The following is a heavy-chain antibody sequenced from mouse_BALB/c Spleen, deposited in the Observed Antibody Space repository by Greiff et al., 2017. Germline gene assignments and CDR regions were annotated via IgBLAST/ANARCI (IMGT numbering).Heavy chain of an antibody. CDR1: GYSFTGYN. V-gene: IGHV1S135*01. D-gene: IGHD1-1*01. CDR2: IDPYNGGT. J-gene: IGHJ4*01. CDR3: AREGYYGSSLGAMDY. Sequence: EVKLVESGPELGKPGASVKISCKASGYSFTGYNMYWVKQSHRKSLEWIGYIDPYNGGTSYNQKSKGKATLTVDKSSSTAYMHLNSLTSEDSAIYYCAREGYYGSSLGAMDYWGQGTSVTVSS.